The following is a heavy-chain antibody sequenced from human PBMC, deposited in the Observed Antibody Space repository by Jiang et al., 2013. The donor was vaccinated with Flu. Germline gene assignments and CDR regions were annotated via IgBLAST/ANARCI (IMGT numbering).Heavy chain of an antibody. CDR3: VRLDYYDSSGRN. J-gene: IGHJ4*02. CDR1: GGSILRGDSY. CDR2: FYHAGTP. V-gene: IGHV4-39*01. Sequence: PGLVNPSETLSLSCTVSGGSILRGDSYWGWIRQSPGKGLEWIGSFYHAGTPSYNPSLKSRATISVDKPNHQFSLRLTSVTAADTAMYYCVRLDYYDSSGRNWGPGILVTVSA. D-gene: IGHD3-22*01.